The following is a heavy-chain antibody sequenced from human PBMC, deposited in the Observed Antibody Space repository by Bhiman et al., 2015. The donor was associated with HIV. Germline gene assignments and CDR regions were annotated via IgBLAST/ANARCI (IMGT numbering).Heavy chain of an antibody. V-gene: IGHV3-23*01. D-gene: IGHD6-6*01. J-gene: IGHJ5*02. CDR1: RFAFSSYA. CDR3: AERRDSSSRMSWFGP. CDR2: ISGSGDDT. Sequence: EVQLLESGGGLVQPGGSLRLSCAASRFAFSSYAMSWVRQAPGKGLEWVSTISGSGDDTYYADSVKGRFTVSRDNSENRLYIQMNSLRVEDTAVYYCAERRDSSSRMSWFGPWGQGTLVTVSS.